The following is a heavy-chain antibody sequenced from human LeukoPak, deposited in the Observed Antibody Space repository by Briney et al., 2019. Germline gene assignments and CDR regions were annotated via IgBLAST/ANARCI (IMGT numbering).Heavy chain of an antibody. V-gene: IGHV4-59*01. CDR2: IYYSGST. D-gene: IGHD4-11*01. J-gene: IGHJ6*03. CDR1: GGSISSYY. CDR3: ARSVTTGVGYYYYYMDV. Sequence: SETLSLTCTVSGGSISSYYWSWIRQPPGKGLEWIGYIYYSGSTNYNPSLKSRVTISVDTSKNQFSLKLSSVTAADTAVYYCARSVTTGVGYYYYYMDVWGKGTTVTVSS.